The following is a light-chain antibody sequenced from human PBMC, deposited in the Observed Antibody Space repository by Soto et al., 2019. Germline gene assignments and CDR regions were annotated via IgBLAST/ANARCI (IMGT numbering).Light chain of an antibody. CDR1: SSDVGGYNY. V-gene: IGLV2-14*01. Sequence: QSALPQPASVSGSPGQSITISCTGTSSDVGGYNYVSWYQQHPGKAPKLMIYEVSNRPSWVSNRFSGSKSGNTASLTISGLQAEDDADYYCSSYTSSSTRVFGGGTKLTVL. CDR2: EVS. CDR3: SSYTSSSTRV. J-gene: IGLJ3*02.